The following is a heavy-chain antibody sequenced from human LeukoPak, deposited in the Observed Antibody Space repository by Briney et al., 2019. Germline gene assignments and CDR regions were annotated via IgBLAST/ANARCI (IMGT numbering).Heavy chain of an antibody. CDR3: ARGRHDITMIVVVMTSVSYYLDV. V-gene: IGHV4-34*01. D-gene: IGHD3-22*01. CDR1: GGSFSGYH. J-gene: IGHJ6*03. Sequence: SETLSLTCAVCGGSFSGYHWTWIRQSPGKGLEWIGDINHSGSTDYNPSLKSRLTISVDTSKNQFSLKLRSVTAADTAVYYCARGRHDITMIVVVMTSVSYYLDVWGKGTTVTVS. CDR2: INHSGST.